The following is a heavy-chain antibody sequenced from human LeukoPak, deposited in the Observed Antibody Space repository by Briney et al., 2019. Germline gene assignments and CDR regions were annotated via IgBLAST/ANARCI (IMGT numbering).Heavy chain of an antibody. Sequence: PSETLSLTCMVSRGSISSSSCYWGWIRQPPGKGLAWIGSIYYSGRTYYNPSLKSRVTISVDTSKNHFSLKLSSVTAADTAVYYCARIEYSSSCDYSGHGTLVTVSS. D-gene: IGHD6-6*01. J-gene: IGHJ4*01. CDR3: ARIEYSSSCDY. CDR1: RGSISSSSCY. V-gene: IGHV4-39*07. CDR2: IYYSGRT.